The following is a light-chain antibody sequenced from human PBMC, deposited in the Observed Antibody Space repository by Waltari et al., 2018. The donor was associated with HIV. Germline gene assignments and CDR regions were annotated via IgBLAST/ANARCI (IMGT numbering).Light chain of an antibody. J-gene: IGKJ1*01. CDR3: MQSLQSPWT. Sequence: IVLTQSPVSLTVIPGEPASISCRSSQNLLHSNGNNYLEWYVLKPGRSPQRLIYLSSNRASGVPDRLSGSGSGTDFTLRISRVAAEDVGVYYCMQSLQSPWTFGQGTKV. V-gene: IGKV2-28*01. CDR2: LSS. CDR1: QNLLHSNGNNY.